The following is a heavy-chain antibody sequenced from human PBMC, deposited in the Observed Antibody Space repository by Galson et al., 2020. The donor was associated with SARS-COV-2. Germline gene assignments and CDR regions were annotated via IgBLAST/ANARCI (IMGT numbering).Heavy chain of an antibody. CDR3: ARNMKSWEFDY. Sequence: SETLSLTCTVSGGSISSGSYYWSWIRQPAGKGLEWIGRIYTSGSTNYNPSIKSRVTISVDTSKNQFSLKLSSVTAADTAVYYCARNMKSWEFDYWGQGTLVTVSS. J-gene: IGHJ4*02. V-gene: IGHV4-61*02. CDR1: GGSISSGSYY. CDR2: IYTSGST. D-gene: IGHD6-13*01.